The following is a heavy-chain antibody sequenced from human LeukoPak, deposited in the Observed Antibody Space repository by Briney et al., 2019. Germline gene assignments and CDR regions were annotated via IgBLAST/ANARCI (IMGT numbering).Heavy chain of an antibody. D-gene: IGHD6-13*01. J-gene: IGHJ6*03. CDR2: ISYDGSNK. Sequence: PGGSLRLSCAASGFTFSSYGMHWVRQAPGKGLEWVAVISYDGSNKYYADSVKGRFTISRDNSKNTLYLQMNSLRAEDTAVYYCAKGAATYSSSPYYMDVWGEGTTVTVSS. CDR1: GFTFSSYG. CDR3: AKGAATYSSSPYYMDV. V-gene: IGHV3-30*18.